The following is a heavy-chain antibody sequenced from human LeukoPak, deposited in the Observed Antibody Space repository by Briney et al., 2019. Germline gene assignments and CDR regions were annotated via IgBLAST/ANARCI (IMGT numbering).Heavy chain of an antibody. CDR1: GFMFSNYA. J-gene: IGHJ4*02. D-gene: IGHD3-22*01. CDR2: ISTRGGVI. V-gene: IGHV3-23*01. Sequence: GVSLTLSCAPSGFMFSNYAMRWVRQAPGEGVEWVSGISTRGGVIYYADSVKGRFTISRDNSKNTLYLQMKSLRAGDTAVYYCAKDGFDYYDSSGYYDFDYWGQGTLVTVSS. CDR3: AKDGFDYYDSSGYYDFDY.